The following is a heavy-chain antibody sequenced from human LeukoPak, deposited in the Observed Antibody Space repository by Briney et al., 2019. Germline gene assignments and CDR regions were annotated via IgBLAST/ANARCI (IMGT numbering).Heavy chain of an antibody. V-gene: IGHV1-18*01. CDR2: FSSYNGDT. J-gene: IGHJ4*02. D-gene: IGHD5-12*01. CDR1: GYTFHNYG. CDR3: AGEVVSLSHVALDY. Sequence: AASVKVSCKSSGYTFHNYGISWVRQAPGQGLEWIGWFSSYNGDTNYVQKFQGRVTVTTDTSTSTAYMELRSLRSDDTAVYFCAGEVVSLSHVALDYWGQGTLVTVSS.